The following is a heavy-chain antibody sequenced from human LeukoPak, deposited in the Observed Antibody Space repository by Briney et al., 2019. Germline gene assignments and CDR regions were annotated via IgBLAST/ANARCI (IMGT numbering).Heavy chain of an antibody. V-gene: IGHV4-4*02. CDR1: GFTFSNAW. J-gene: IGHJ4*02. CDR3: ARSSRTGEGWYFDY. CDR2: IYHSGST. Sequence: GSLRLSCAASGFTFSNAWMSWVRQAPGKGLEWIGEIYHSGSTNYNPSLKSRVTISVDKSKNQFSLKLSSVTAADTAVYYCARSSRTGEGWYFDYWGQGTLVTVSS. D-gene: IGHD7-27*01.